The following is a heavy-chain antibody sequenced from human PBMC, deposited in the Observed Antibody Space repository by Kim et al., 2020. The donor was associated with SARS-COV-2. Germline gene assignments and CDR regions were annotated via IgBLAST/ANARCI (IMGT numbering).Heavy chain of an antibody. V-gene: IGHV4-39*07. J-gene: IGHJ6*02. Sequence: LKSRVTISVDTSKNQFSLKLSSVTAADTAVYYCARVDDYVWGSYHYGMDVWGQGTTVTVSS. D-gene: IGHD3-16*02. CDR3: ARVDDYVWGSYHYGMDV.